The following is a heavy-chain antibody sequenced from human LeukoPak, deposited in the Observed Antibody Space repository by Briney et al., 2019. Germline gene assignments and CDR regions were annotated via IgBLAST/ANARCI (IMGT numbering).Heavy chain of an antibody. CDR1: GFTFSSYG. J-gene: IGHJ4*02. D-gene: IGHD6-13*01. Sequence: GRSLRLSCAASGFTFSSYGMHWVRQAPGKGLEWVAVISYDGSNKYYADSVKGRFTISRDNSKNTLYLQMNSLRAEDTAVYYCAKEWASGSSCDDYWGQGTLVTVSS. CDR3: AKEWASGSSCDDY. V-gene: IGHV3-30*18. CDR2: ISYDGSNK.